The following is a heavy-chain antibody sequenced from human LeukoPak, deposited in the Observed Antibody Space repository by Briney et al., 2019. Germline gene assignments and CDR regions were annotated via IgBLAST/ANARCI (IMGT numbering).Heavy chain of an antibody. CDR2: IIPILGIA. D-gene: IGHD1-26*01. CDR1: GGTFSSYA. V-gene: IGHV1-69*04. J-gene: IGHJ4*02. CDR3: ATRSLGATRIFDY. Sequence: SVKVSCKASGGTFSSYAISWVRQAPGQGLEWMGRIIPILGIANYAQKFQGRVTITADKSTSTAYMELSSLRSEDTAVYYCATRSLGATRIFDYWGQGTLVTVSS.